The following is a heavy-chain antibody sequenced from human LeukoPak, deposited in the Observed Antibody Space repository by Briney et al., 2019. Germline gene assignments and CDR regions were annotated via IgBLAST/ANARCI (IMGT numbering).Heavy chain of an antibody. Sequence: SETLSLTCTVSGGSISSYYRSWIRQPPGKGLEWIGYIYYSGSTYYNPSLKSRVTISVDTSKNQFSLKLSSVTAADTAVYYCARLGPYSSSWYYFDYWGQGTLVTVSS. CDR2: IYYSGST. J-gene: IGHJ4*02. CDR1: GGSISSYY. V-gene: IGHV4-59*01. CDR3: ARLGPYSSSWYYFDY. D-gene: IGHD6-13*01.